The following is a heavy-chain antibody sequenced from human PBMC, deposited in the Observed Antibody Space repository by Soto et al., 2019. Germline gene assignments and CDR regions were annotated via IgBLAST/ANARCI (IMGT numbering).Heavy chain of an antibody. Sequence: GASVKVSCKTSGYIFTGHYLHWLRQAPGQGLEWMGWISPNNGDTDYAQKFQGRVTMTRETSMNTAYMDLSGLTFDDTAVYYCARGGSMPVAVKIAFDIWGQGTMVTVSS. CDR1: GYIFTGHY. V-gene: IGHV1-2*02. J-gene: IGHJ3*02. D-gene: IGHD2-2*01. CDR2: ISPNNGDT. CDR3: ARGGSMPVAVKIAFDI.